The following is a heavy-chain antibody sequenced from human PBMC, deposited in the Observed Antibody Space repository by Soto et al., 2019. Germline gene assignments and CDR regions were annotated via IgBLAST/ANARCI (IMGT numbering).Heavy chain of an antibody. CDR1: GYSFTSYW. CDR2: IYHGESDT. CDR3: ASPRPRAPYDFWSGPDFDAFDI. D-gene: IGHD3-3*01. Sequence: PGESLKISCRGSGYSFTSYWSGWVRQMHGKGLEKMRIIYHGESDTRNSPSFQGQVTISADKSISTAYLQWSSLKASDTAMYYCASPRPRAPYDFWSGPDFDAFDIWGQGTMVTVSS. V-gene: IGHV5-51*01. J-gene: IGHJ3*02.